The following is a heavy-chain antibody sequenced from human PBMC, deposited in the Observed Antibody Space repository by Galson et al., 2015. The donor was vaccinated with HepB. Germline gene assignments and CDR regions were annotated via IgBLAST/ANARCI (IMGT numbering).Heavy chain of an antibody. CDR1: GFSLSTSGVG. V-gene: IGHV2-5*02. J-gene: IGHJ4*02. CDR3: AHRRPGWSGYYEDY. CDR2: IYWDDDK. Sequence: PALVKPTQTLTLTCTLSGFSLSTSGVGVGWIRQPPGKALEWLALIYWDDDKRYSPSLKSRLTITKDTSKNQVVLTMTNMDPVDTATYYCAHRRPGWSGYYEDYWGQGTLVTVSS. D-gene: IGHD3-3*01.